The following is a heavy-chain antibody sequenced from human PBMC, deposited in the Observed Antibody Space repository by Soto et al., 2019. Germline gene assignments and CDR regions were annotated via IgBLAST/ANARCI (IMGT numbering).Heavy chain of an antibody. CDR2: ISGSGGST. Sequence: GGSLRLSCAASGFTFSSYAMSWVRQAPGKGLEWVSAISGSGGSTYYADSVKGRFTISRDNSKNTLYLQMNSLRAEDTAVYYCAKKGYYYDSSGYYYFDYWGQGTLVTVSS. CDR3: AKKGYYYDSSGYYYFDY. J-gene: IGHJ4*02. V-gene: IGHV3-23*01. CDR1: GFTFSSYA. D-gene: IGHD3-22*01.